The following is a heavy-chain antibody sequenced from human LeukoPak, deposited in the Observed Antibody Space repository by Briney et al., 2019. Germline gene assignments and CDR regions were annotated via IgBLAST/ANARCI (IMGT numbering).Heavy chain of an antibody. CDR2: ISGSGGST. Sequence: GGSLRLSCAASGFTFSNYAISWVHQAPGKGLEWVSAISGSGGSTNYADSVKGRFTISRDNSKNTLYLQMNSLRAEDTAVYYCAKPPTIAEYFQHWGQGTMVTVSS. V-gene: IGHV3-23*01. CDR3: AKPPTIAEYFQH. D-gene: IGHD2-2*01. J-gene: IGHJ1*01. CDR1: GFTFSNYA.